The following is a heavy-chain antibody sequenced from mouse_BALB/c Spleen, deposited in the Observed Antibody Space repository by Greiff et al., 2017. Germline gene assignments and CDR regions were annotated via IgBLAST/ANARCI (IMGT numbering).Heavy chain of an antibody. CDR2: IYWDDDK. J-gene: IGHJ3*01. D-gene: IGHD2-4*01. CDR3: ARRDYDGFAY. Sequence: QVTLKESGPGILQPSQTLSLTCSFSGFSLSTSGMGVSWIRQPSGKGLEWLAHIYWDDDKRYNPSLKSRLTISKDTSSNQVFLKITSVDTADTATYYCARRDYDGFAYWGQGTLVTVSA. V-gene: IGHV8-12*01. CDR1: GFSLSTSGMG.